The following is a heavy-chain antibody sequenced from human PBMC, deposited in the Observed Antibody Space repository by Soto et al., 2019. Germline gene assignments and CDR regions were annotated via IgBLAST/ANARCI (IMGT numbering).Heavy chain of an antibody. D-gene: IGHD5-12*01. J-gene: IGHJ3*02. CDR2: ISSSSSYI. CDR1: GFTFSSYS. Sequence: EVQLVESGGGLVKPGGSLRLSCAASGFTFSSYSMNWVRQAPGKGLEWVSSISSSSSYIYYADSVKGRFTISRDNAKNSLYLQMNSLRAEDTAVYYCANGRDGYNPAAFDIWGQGTMVTVSS. V-gene: IGHV3-21*01. CDR3: ANGRDGYNPAAFDI.